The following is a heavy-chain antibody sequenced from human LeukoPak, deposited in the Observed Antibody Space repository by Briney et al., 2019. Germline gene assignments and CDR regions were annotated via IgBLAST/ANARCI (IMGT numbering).Heavy chain of an antibody. CDR3: ARASYSYDINGWVPFDY. CDR1: GNSISSGDNY. V-gene: IGHV4-61*02. J-gene: IGHJ4*02. D-gene: IGHD3-22*01. Sequence: PSQTLSLTCTVSGNSISSGDNYWSWIRQPAGKGLEWIGLIYTSGSTNYNPSLKSRVTISGDTSKNQFSLRLSSVTAADTAVYYCARASYSYDINGWVPFDYWGQGTLVTVSS. CDR2: IYTSGST.